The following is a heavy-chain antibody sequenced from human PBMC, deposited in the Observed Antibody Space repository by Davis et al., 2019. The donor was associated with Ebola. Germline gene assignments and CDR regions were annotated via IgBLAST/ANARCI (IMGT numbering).Heavy chain of an antibody. D-gene: IGHD3-3*01. V-gene: IGHV1-69*13. CDR2: IIPIFGTA. CDR3: ARAPIFGVVHAYYFDY. Sequence: SVKVSCKASGGTFSSYAISWVRQAPGQGLEWMGGIIPIFGTANYAQKFQGRVTITADESTSTAYMELSSLRSEDTAVYYCARAPIFGVVHAYYFDYWGQGTLVTVSS. J-gene: IGHJ4*02. CDR1: GGTFSSYA.